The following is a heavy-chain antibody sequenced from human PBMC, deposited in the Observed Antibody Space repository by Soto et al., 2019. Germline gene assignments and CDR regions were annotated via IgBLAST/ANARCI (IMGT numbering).Heavy chain of an antibody. CDR2: IYYSGST. Sequence: SETLSLTCNVSGGSIGTRNYYWAWIRQPPGKGLEWIGGIYYSGSTYYNPSLKSRVTISVDTSKNQFSLKLTSVTAADTAVYYCARDKITGLFDYWGQGTLVTVSS. J-gene: IGHJ4*02. D-gene: IGHD2-8*02. CDR3: ARDKITGLFDY. V-gene: IGHV4-39*07. CDR1: GGSIGTRNYY.